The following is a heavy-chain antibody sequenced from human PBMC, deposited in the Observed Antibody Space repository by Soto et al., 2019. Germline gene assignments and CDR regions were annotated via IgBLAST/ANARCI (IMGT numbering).Heavy chain of an antibody. J-gene: IGHJ4*02. CDR1: GYIFTNYG. CDR3: ARAESRPRPNFDY. CDR2: FDVGNGDT. Sequence: ASVKVSCKASGYIFTNYGIHWVRQAPGQRLEWMGWFDVGNGDTKYSQSFQDRLTITTDTSASTAYMELTSLRSEDTAVYYCARAESRPRPNFDYWGQGTLVTVSS. V-gene: IGHV1-3*01.